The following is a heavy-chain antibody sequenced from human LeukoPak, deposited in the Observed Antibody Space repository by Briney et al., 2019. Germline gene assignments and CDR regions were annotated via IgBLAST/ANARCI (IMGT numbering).Heavy chain of an antibody. V-gene: IGHV4-59*12. D-gene: IGHD6-13*01. CDR3: ASCNAGSSWCNDAFDI. Sequence: LSGTLSLTCTVSGGSISSYYWSWIWEPPGKGLEWIGYIYYSGSTYYNPSLKSRVTISVDTSKNQFSLKLSSVTAADTAVYYCASCNAGSSWCNDAFDIWGQGTMVTVSS. CDR2: IYYSGST. CDR1: GGSISSYY. J-gene: IGHJ3*02.